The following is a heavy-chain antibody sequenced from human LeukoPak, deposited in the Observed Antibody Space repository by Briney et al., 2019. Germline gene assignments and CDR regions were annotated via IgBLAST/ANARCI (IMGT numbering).Heavy chain of an antibody. Sequence: PGGSLRLSCAASGFTFSSYSMNWVRQAPGKGLEWVSSISSSSSYIYYADSVKGRFTISRDNAKNSLYLQMNSLRVEDTAVYYCARDKGQASGWLPYYFDYWGQGTLVTVSS. D-gene: IGHD6-19*01. CDR2: ISSSSSYI. CDR3: ARDKGQASGWLPYYFDY. J-gene: IGHJ4*02. CDR1: GFTFSSYS. V-gene: IGHV3-21*01.